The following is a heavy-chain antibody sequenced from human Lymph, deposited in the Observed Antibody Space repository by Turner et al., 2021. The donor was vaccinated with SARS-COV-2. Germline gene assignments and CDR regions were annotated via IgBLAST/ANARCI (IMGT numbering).Heavy chain of an antibody. CDR1: GGPFNGYY. CDR3: ARLNPPEVGGGDWFDP. Sequence: QLQHRGPGLLKPSETLSLTSAVCGGPFNGYYWSWFRQPPGQGLEWIGEINHSGSTNDNPSLRSRITIAVDTSKNQFSLKLSSVTAADTAVYYCARLNPPEVGGGDWFDPWGQGTLVTVSS. V-gene: IGHV4-34*01. J-gene: IGHJ5*02. CDR2: INHSGST. D-gene: IGHD2-21*01.